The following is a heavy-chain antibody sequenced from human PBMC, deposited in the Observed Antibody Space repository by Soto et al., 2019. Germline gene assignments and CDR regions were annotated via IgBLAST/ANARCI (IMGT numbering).Heavy chain of an antibody. CDR1: GFNFGGSW. Sequence: GDSLKISCKAYGFNFGGSWSGWVRQMPGKGLEWMGIIYPGDSDTRYSPSFQGQVTISADKSISTVYLQWRSLKPSDTAKYYCSRDGAVAGNINFDCWGQGTLVPVSS. V-gene: IGHV5-51*01. D-gene: IGHD6-19*01. CDR3: SRDGAVAGNINFDC. J-gene: IGHJ4*02. CDR2: IYPGDSDT.